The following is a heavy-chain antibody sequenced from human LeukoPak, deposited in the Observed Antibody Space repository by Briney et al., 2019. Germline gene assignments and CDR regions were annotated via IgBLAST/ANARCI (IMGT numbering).Heavy chain of an antibody. V-gene: IGHV1-46*01. J-gene: IGHJ4*02. CDR2: INPSGGST. Sequence: ASVKVSCKASGGTFSSYAISWVRQAPGQGLEWMGIINPSGGSTSYAQKFQGRVTMTRDMSTSTVYMELSSLRSEDTAVYYCARDGVYGDYEGDYWGQGTLVTVSS. D-gene: IGHD4-17*01. CDR3: ARDGVYGDYEGDY. CDR1: GGTFSSYA.